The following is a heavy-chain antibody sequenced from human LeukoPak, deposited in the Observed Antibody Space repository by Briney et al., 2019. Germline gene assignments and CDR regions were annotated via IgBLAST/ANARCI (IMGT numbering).Heavy chain of an antibody. D-gene: IGHD5-18*01. Sequence: GASVKVSCKASGYTFTSYGISWVRQAPGKGLEWMGGFDPEDGETIYAQKFQGRVTMTEDTSTDTAYMELSSLRSEDTAVYYCATVYSYPQGFDYWGQGTLVTVSS. CDR2: FDPEDGET. CDR1: GYTFTSYG. J-gene: IGHJ4*02. V-gene: IGHV1-24*01. CDR3: ATVYSYPQGFDY.